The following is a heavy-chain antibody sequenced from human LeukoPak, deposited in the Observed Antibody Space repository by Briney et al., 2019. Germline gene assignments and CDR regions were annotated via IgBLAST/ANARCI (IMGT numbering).Heavy chain of an antibody. CDR3: ARGTDSYDSSGYYYDY. CDR1: GFTFSSYA. V-gene: IGHV3-30-3*01. J-gene: IGHJ4*02. D-gene: IGHD3-22*01. CDR2: ISYDGSNK. Sequence: GGSLRLSCAASGFTFSSYAMHWVRQAPGKGLEWVAVISYDGSNKYYADSVKGRFTISRDNSKNTLYLQMNSLRAEDTAVYYCARGTDSYDSSGYYYDYWGQGTLVTVPS.